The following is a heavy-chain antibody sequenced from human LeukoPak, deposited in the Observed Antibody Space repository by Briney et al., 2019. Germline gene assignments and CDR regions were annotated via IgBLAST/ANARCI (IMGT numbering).Heavy chain of an antibody. CDR1: GYPFSNHY. Sequence: PGGSLRLSCAVSGYPFSNHYIDWVRQAPGKGLEWVSAISGSGGSTYYADSVKGRFTISRDNSKNTLYLQMNSLRAEDTAVYYCAKPLMWELRGSFDYWGQGTLVTVSS. CDR3: AKPLMWELRGSFDY. J-gene: IGHJ4*02. D-gene: IGHD1-26*01. V-gene: IGHV3-23*01. CDR2: ISGSGGST.